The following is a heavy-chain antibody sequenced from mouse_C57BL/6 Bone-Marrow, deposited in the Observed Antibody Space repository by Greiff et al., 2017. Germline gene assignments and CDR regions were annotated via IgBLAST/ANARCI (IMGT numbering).Heavy chain of an antibody. Sequence: VQLLQSGAELVRPGASVTLSCKASGYTFTDYEMHWVKQTPVHGLEWIGAIDPETGGTAYNQKFKGKAILTSDKSTSTAYMELRSLTSEDSAVYYCTRSARGFDYWGQGTTLTVSS. V-gene: IGHV1-15*01. CDR1: GYTFTDYE. CDR2: IDPETGGT. J-gene: IGHJ2*01. CDR3: TRSARGFDY. D-gene: IGHD3-1*01.